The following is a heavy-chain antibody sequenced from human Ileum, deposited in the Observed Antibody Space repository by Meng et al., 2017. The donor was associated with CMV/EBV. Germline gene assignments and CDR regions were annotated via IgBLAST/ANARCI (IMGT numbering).Heavy chain of an antibody. V-gene: IGHV3-74*02. Sequence: VQLVESGGALFKPGWSLRLSCSASGFTFSVYWMHWVRQVPGKGLMWLARIDSYGSDTFYADSVKGRFTISRDNARNTLYLHMNSLRAEDTAVYYCARGPGDLGQGTLVTVSS. CDR3: ARGPGD. J-gene: IGHJ1*01. CDR1: GFTFSVYW. CDR2: IDSYGSDT. D-gene: IGHD4-17*01.